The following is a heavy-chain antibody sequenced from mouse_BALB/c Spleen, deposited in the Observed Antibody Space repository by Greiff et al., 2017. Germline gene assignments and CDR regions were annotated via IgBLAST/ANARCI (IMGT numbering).Heavy chain of an antibody. CDR1: GYSITSGYY. CDR3: ARGNGYFWFAY. Sequence: VQLKESGPGLVKPSQSLSLTCSVTGYSITSGYYWNWIRQFPGNKLEWMGYISYDGSNNYNPSLKNRISITRDTSKNQFFLKLNAVTTEDTATFDCARGNGYFWFAYWGQGTLVTVSA. V-gene: IGHV3-6*02. D-gene: IGHD2-3*01. CDR2: ISYDGSN. J-gene: IGHJ3*01.